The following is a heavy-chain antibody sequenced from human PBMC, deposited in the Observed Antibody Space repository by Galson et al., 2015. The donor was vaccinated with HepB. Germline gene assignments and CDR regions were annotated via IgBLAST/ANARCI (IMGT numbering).Heavy chain of an antibody. D-gene: IGHD3-10*01. CDR2: INHSGST. J-gene: IGHJ4*02. V-gene: IGHV4-34*01. CDR3: ASDMVRGAHDY. CDR1: GGSFSGYY. Sequence: LSLTCAVYGGSFSGYYWSWIRQPPGKGLEWIGEINHSGSTNYNPSLKSRVTISVDTSKNQFSLKLSSVTAADTAVYYCASDMVRGAHDYWGQGTLVTVSS.